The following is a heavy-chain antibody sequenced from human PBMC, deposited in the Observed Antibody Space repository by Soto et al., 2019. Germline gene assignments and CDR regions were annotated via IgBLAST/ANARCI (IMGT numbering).Heavy chain of an antibody. CDR1: GYTFIGYY. CDR2: INPNSGGT. V-gene: IGHV1-2*02. D-gene: IGHD3-9*01. CDR3: ARDQHYDILTGYSRNAFNI. J-gene: IGHJ3*02. Sequence: ASVKVSCKASGYTFIGYYMHWVRQAPGQGLEWMGWINPNSGGTNYAQNFQGRVTMTRDTSISTAYVELSRLRSDDTAVYYCARDQHYDILTGYSRNAFNIWGQGTMVTV.